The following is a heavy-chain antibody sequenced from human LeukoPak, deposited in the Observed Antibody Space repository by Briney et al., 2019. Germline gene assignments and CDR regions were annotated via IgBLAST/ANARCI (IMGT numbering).Heavy chain of an antibody. CDR3: ARSYMILLMGYYFDY. J-gene: IGHJ4*02. Sequence: GGSLRLSCAASGFTFSSYAMHWVRQAPGKGLEWVAVISYDGSNKYYADSVKGRFTISRDNSKNTLNLQMNSLRAEDTAVYYCARSYMILLMGYYFDYWGQGTLVTVSS. CDR1: GFTFSSYA. V-gene: IGHV3-30-3*01. CDR2: ISYDGSNK. D-gene: IGHD1-26*01.